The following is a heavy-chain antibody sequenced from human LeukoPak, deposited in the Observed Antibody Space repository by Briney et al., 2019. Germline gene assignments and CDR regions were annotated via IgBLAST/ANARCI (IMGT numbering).Heavy chain of an antibody. CDR1: GFTFSSYG. CDR2: IWYDGSNK. V-gene: IGHV3-33*01. D-gene: IGHD6-19*01. CDR3: ARLAVAGARGFDY. J-gene: IGHJ4*02. Sequence: PGGSLRLSCAAPGFTFSSYGMHWVRQAPGKGLEWVAVIWYDGSNKYCADSVKGRFTISRDNSKNTLYLQMNSLRAEDTAVYYCARLAVAGARGFDYWGQGTLVTVSS.